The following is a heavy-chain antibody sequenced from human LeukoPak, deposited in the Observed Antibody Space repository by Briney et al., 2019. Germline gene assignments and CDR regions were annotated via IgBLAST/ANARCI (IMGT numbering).Heavy chain of an antibody. V-gene: IGHV4-34*01. Sequence: PSETLSLTCAVYGGSFSGYYWSWIRQPPGKGLEWIGEINHGGSTNYNPSLKSRVTISVDTSKNQFSLKLSSVTAADTAVYYCARDRGYPFDYWGQGTLVTVSS. CDR1: GGSFSGYY. J-gene: IGHJ4*02. CDR3: ARDRGYPFDY. CDR2: INHGGST. D-gene: IGHD5-12*01.